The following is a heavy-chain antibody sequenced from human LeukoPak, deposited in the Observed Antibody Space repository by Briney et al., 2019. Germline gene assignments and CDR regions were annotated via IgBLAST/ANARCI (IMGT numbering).Heavy chain of an antibody. D-gene: IGHD3-16*01. CDR3: AGLGGGLDY. Sequence: GGSLRLSCAASGFTFSSYSMNWVRQAPGEGLGWVSYISSSSSTIYYADSVKGRFTISRDNAKNSLYLQMNSLRAEDTAVYYCAGLGGGLDYWGQGTLVTVSS. J-gene: IGHJ4*02. CDR2: ISSSSSTI. V-gene: IGHV3-48*04. CDR1: GFTFSSYS.